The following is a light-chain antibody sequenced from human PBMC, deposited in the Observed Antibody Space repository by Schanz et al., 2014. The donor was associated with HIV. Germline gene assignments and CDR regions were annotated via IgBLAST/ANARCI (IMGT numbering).Light chain of an antibody. CDR2: GAS. Sequence: EIVLTQSPVILSLSPGERATLSCRASQSVSSNLAWYQQKSGQAPRLLIFGASKRATGIPDRFSGSESGTDFTLTINRMEPEDYAVYYCQQYGSPPWTFGQGTKVEVK. J-gene: IGKJ1*01. V-gene: IGKV3-20*01. CDR1: QSVSSN. CDR3: QQYGSPPWT.